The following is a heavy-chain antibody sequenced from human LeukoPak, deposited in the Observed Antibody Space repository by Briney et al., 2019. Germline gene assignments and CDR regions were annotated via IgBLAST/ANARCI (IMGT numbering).Heavy chain of an antibody. V-gene: IGHV5-51*01. D-gene: IGHD5-12*01. CDR3: ARPSGYGERHAFDI. CDR1: GYTFTNYW. J-gene: IGHJ3*02. Sequence: GESPKISCKGSGYTFTNYWIGWVRQMPGKGLEWMGIIYPGDSDTRYSPSFQGQVTISADKSISTAYLQWSSLKASNTAMYYCARPSGYGERHAFDIWGQGTMVTVSS. CDR2: IYPGDSDT.